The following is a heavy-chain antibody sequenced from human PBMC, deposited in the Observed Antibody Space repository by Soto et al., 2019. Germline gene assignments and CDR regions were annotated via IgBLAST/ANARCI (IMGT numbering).Heavy chain of an antibody. CDR3: ARDATILTRAMDV. V-gene: IGHV4-4*07. J-gene: IGHJ6*02. Sequence: QVQLQQSGPGLVKPSETLSLTCTVSGGSISNYYWSWIRQTAGKGLEWIGRISSSGSPNYNPSLKSRATMSIDTSEKQFSLNLRSVTAADTAVYYCARDATILTRAMDVWGQGTTVTVSS. CDR2: ISSSGSP. CDR1: GGSISNYY. D-gene: IGHD3-3*01.